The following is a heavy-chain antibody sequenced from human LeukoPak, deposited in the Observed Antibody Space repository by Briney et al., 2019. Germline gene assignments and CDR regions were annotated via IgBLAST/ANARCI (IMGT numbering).Heavy chain of an antibody. CDR1: GGSISSGGYY. D-gene: IGHD1-1*01. J-gene: IGHJ6*02. CDR3: ARVSRGTTTGTTSYYYYNMDV. V-gene: IGHV4-31*03. CDR2: IYYSGST. Sequence: PSQTLSLTCTVSGGSISSGGYYWSWIRQHPGKGLEWIGYIYYSGSTYYSPSLESRVTISVDTSKNQFSLKLSSVTAADTAVYYCARVSRGTTTGTTSYYYYNMDVWGQGTTVTVSS.